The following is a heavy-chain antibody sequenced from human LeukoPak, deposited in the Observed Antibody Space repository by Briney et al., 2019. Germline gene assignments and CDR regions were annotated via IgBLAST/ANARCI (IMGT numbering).Heavy chain of an antibody. CDR2: ISGSGGYT. J-gene: IGHJ5*02. V-gene: IGHV3-23*01. D-gene: IGHD2-2*01. Sequence: GGSLRLSCAASGFTFSSYAMSWVRQAPGKGLEWVSAISGSGGYTDYADSVKGRFTISRDNSKSTLYLQMNSLRAEDTAVYYCAKDVVVVPAAQLLFDPWGQGTLVTVSS. CDR1: GFTFSSYA. CDR3: AKDVVVVPAAQLLFDP.